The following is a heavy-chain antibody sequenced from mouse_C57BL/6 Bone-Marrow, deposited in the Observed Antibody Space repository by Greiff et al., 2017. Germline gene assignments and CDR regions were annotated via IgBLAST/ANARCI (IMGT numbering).Heavy chain of an antibody. CDR3: ARGRIYYGYDHAMDY. V-gene: IGHV1-63*01. D-gene: IGHD2-2*01. Sequence: VKLMESGAELVRPGTSVKMSCKASGYTFTNYWIGWAKQRPGHGLEWIGDIYPGGGYTNYNEKFKGKATLTADKSSSTAYMQFSSLTSEDSAIYYCARGRIYYGYDHAMDYWGQGTSVTVSS. CDR2: IYPGGGYT. CDR1: GYTFTNYW. J-gene: IGHJ4*01.